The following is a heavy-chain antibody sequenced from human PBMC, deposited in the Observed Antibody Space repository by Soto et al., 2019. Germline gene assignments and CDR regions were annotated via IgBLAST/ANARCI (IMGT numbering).Heavy chain of an antibody. V-gene: IGHV1-18*01. CDR1: GYTFTSYG. CDR3: ARDRSHYYDSSGYYTANDY. CDR2: ISAYNGNT. D-gene: IGHD3-22*01. J-gene: IGHJ4*02. Sequence: GASVKVSCKASGYTFTSYGISWVRQAPGQGLEWMGWISAYNGNTNYAQKLQGRVTMTTDTSTSTAYMELRSLRSDDTAVYYCARDRSHYYDSSGYYTANDYWGQGTLVTVPQ.